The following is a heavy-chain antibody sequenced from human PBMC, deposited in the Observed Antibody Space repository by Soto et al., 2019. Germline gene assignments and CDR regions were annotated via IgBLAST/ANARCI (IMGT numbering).Heavy chain of an antibody. CDR1: GDSMNRHY. D-gene: IGHD3-22*01. CDR2: VYFTGST. Sequence: SETLSLTCTVTGDSMNRHYWSWLLQPPGKALEWMGYVYFTGSTNYSPSLESRLTLLVDTSKNQFSLKLTSVTAADTAVYYCASFPVIPGRDSPLIFDYWGQGTLVTVSS. V-gene: IGHV4-59*08. J-gene: IGHJ4*01. CDR3: ASFPVIPGRDSPLIFDY.